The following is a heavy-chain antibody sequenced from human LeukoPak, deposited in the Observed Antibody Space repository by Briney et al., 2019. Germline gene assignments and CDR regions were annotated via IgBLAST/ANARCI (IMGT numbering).Heavy chain of an antibody. CDR2: ISGSGGST. J-gene: IGHJ6*03. CDR3: AKSELLYGYYYYYMDV. CDR1: GFTFSSYA. D-gene: IGHD2-2*02. V-gene: IGHV3-23*01. Sequence: GGSLRLSCAASGFTFSSYAMSWVRQAPGKGLEWVSAISGSGGSTYYADSVKGRFTISRDNSKNTLYLQMNSLRAEDTAVYYRAKSELLYGYYYYYMDVWGKGTTVTVSS.